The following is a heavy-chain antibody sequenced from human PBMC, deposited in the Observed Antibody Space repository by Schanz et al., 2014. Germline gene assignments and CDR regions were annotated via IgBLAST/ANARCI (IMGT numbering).Heavy chain of an antibody. CDR3: ARDRGYCSGGSCLTFDY. J-gene: IGHJ4*02. CDR1: GFIFSSYG. D-gene: IGHD2-15*01. Sequence: QVQLVESGGGVVQPGRSLRLSCAASGFIFSSYGLHWVRQAPGKGLEWVAAMSYDGSIKYYRDSVKGRFTISRDNSKNTLYLQMNALRAEDTAVYYCARDRGYCSGGSCLTFDYWGQGTLVTVSS. V-gene: IGHV3-30*06. CDR2: MSYDGSIK.